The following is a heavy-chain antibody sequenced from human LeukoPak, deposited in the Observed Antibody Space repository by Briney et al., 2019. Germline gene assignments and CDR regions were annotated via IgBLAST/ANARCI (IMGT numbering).Heavy chain of an antibody. V-gene: IGHV3-23*01. CDR3: AKDLAWGLDY. Sequence: GGSLRLSCAASGFAFKTFGMSWVRQAPGKGLRWVSAISGNGARTFYADSVKGRFTIFRDNLKNTLYLQLNSLRAEDTAVYYCAKDLAWGLDYWGHGTLVTVS. D-gene: IGHD7-27*01. CDR1: GFAFKTFG. CDR2: ISGNGART. J-gene: IGHJ4*01.